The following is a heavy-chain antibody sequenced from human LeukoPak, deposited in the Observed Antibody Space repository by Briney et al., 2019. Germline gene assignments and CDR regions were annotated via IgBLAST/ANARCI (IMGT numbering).Heavy chain of an antibody. CDR3: VRTHSSGYYYFDS. D-gene: IGHD3-22*01. CDR2: IDGDESAT. CDR1: GFTFRSHW. V-gene: IGHV3-74*01. Sequence: GGSLRLSCAASGFTFRSHWMHWVRQAPGKGLIWVSRIDGDESATYYGGSVKGRFTISRDNAKNTLYLQMNSLRVEDTAVYYCVRTHSSGYYYFDSWGQGTLVTVST. J-gene: IGHJ4*02.